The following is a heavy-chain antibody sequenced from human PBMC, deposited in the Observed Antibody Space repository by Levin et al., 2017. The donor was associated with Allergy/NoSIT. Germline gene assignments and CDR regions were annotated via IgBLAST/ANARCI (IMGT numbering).Heavy chain of an antibody. CDR3: ARVRYGDYGPKGGGGPQHAYYYYMDV. CDR1: GFTFSDYY. CDR2: ISSSSSYT. J-gene: IGHJ6*03. V-gene: IGHV3-11*05. D-gene: IGHD4-17*01. Sequence: GESLKISCAASGFTFSDYYMSWIRQAPGKGLEWVSYISSSSSYTNYADSVKGRFTISRDNAKNSLYLQMNSLRAEDTAVYYCARVRYGDYGPKGGGGPQHAYYYYMDVWGKGTTVTVSS.